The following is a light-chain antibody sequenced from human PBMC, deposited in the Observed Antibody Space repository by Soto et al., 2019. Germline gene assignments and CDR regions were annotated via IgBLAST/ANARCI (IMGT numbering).Light chain of an antibody. CDR3: QQYGSSPWT. CDR1: QSVSSSW. V-gene: IGKV3-20*01. CDR2: GAS. Sequence: ESVLTQSPGTLSLSPGERATLSCRAGQSVSSSWLAWYQQKPGQAPRLLIYGASSRATGIPDRVSGSGSGTDFTLTISRLEPEDFAVYYCQQYGSSPWTFGQGTKVDIK. J-gene: IGKJ1*01.